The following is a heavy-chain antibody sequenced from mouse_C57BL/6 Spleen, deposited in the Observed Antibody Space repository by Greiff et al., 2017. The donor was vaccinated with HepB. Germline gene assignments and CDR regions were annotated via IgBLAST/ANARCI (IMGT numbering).Heavy chain of an antibody. CDR1: GYAFSSYW. CDR2: IYPGDGDT. V-gene: IGHV1-80*01. D-gene: IGHD2-2*01. CDR3: ARSEVTGAMDY. J-gene: IGHJ4*01. Sequence: VQLQQSGAELVKPGASVKISCKASGYAFSSYWMNWVKQRPGKGLEWIGQIYPGDGDTNYNGKFKGKATLTADKSSSTAYMQLSSLTSEDSAVYFCARSEVTGAMDYWGQGTSVTVSS.